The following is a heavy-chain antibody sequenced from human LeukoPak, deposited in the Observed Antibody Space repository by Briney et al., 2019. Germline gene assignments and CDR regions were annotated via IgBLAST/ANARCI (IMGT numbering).Heavy chain of an antibody. CDR3: ARDKDYASDM. CDR1: GFTFSSYS. D-gene: IGHD4-11*01. CDR2: ITASGTAM. V-gene: IGHV3-48*02. J-gene: IGHJ3*02. Sequence: RGSLRLSCAASGFTFSSYSMNWVRQAPGKGLEWVSHITASGTAMFYADSVKGRFTISRDNAKNSLYLQMNSLRDEDTAVYYCARDKDYASDMWGQGTMDTVAS.